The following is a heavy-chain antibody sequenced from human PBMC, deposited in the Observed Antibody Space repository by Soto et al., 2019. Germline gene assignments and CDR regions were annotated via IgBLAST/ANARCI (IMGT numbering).Heavy chain of an antibody. Sequence: QVQLQESGPGLVKPSETLSLTCTVSGGSISGFYWSWIRQPPGKGLEWIGYIYDSGTTNYNPSLKSRLTISIDTSKNHFSLTLSSVTAADTAVYYCARHRGYSGYDSLDSWGQGTLVTVSS. D-gene: IGHD5-12*01. CDR2: IYDSGTT. J-gene: IGHJ4*02. CDR3: ARHRGYSGYDSLDS. V-gene: IGHV4-59*08. CDR1: GGSISGFY.